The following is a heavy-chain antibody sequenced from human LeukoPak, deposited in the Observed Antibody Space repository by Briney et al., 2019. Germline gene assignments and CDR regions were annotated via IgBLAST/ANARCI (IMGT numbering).Heavy chain of an antibody. Sequence: SETLSLTCTVSGYSINRGYYWVWIRQPPGKGLEWIGSIYRSGSTNYNPSLKSRVTISVDTSKNQFSLNMISVTAADTAVYYCARHYVWGSYRLDYWGQGTLVTVSS. CDR3: ARHYVWGSYRLDY. V-gene: IGHV4-38-2*02. D-gene: IGHD3-16*02. CDR2: IYRSGST. J-gene: IGHJ4*02. CDR1: GYSINRGYY.